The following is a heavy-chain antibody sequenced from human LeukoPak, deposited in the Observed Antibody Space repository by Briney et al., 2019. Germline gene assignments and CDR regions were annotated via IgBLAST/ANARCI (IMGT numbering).Heavy chain of an antibody. J-gene: IGHJ6*02. CDR1: GYTLTNYY. D-gene: IGHD4-17*01. CDR3: ARDTRTMTAVTRGQHYYYGLDV. V-gene: IGHV1-46*01. CDR2: INPSDGGT. Sequence: ASVKVSCKAPGYTLTNYYLHWVRQAPGHGLEWMAIINPSDGGTYYEQKLQGRVTVTRDTSTSTVYMELSSLRSEDTAVYYCARDTRTMTAVTRGQHYYYGLDVWGQGTTVTVSS.